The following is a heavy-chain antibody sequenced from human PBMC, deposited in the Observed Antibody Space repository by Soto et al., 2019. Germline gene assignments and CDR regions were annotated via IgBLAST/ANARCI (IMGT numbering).Heavy chain of an antibody. J-gene: IGHJ6*01. CDR3: ERAQYYVFGSGYYFST. V-gene: IGHV4-61*01. Sequence: QVQLQESGPGLLKPSETLSLTFTVSGGSVSSGSHYWNWMRQPPGKGMERFGDVYFRGTTNYNPSLKSRVTISVDMSKNPFSLKLSSVTAADTAVYYCERAQYYVFGSGYYFSTWGQGTTVIVSS. D-gene: IGHD3-3*01. CDR1: GGSVSSGSHY. CDR2: VYFRGTT.